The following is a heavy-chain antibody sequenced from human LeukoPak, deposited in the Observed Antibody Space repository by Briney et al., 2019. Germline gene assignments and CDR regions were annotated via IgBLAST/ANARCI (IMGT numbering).Heavy chain of an antibody. J-gene: IGHJ4*02. CDR2: IYYSGST. D-gene: IGHD2-21*02. V-gene: IGHV4-31*11. CDR1: GGSISSGGYS. Sequence: PSQTLSLTCAVSGGSISSGGYSWSWIRQHPGKGLEWIGYIYYSGSTYYNPSLKNRVTISVDTSKNQFSLKLSSVTAADTAVYYCAREPPDCGGDCFFDYWGQGTLVTVSS. CDR3: AREPPDCGGDCFFDY.